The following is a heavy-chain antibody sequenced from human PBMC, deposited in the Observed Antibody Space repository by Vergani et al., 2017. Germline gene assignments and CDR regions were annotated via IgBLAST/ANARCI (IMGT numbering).Heavy chain of an antibody. J-gene: IGHJ5*02. Sequence: QVVLQESGPGLVKASQTLSLTCTVSGDSMKNEDFHWSWIRHRPGKGLEWIGYISHTGSAYYNPSLKGRVTLLVDTSKNQFSLTMISVTDADAAVYFCAGRGDYDPLTGKTNYFDPWGRGTLVTVSS. CDR3: AGRGDYDPLTGKTNYFDP. V-gene: IGHV4-31*03. CDR1: GDSMKNEDFH. CDR2: ISHTGSA. D-gene: IGHD3-9*01.